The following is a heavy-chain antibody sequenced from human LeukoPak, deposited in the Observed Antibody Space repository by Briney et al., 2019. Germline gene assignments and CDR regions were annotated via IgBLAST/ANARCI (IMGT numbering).Heavy chain of an antibody. CDR2: IKEDGSEK. CDR1: GATFTSYW. V-gene: IGHV3-7*01. Sequence: GGSLRLSCTASGATFTSYWMNWVCQAPGKGLEWVANIKEDGSEKNYVDSVKGRFTISRDNAKNSLYLQMNSLRVEDTAVYYCASGYNSDSWGQGTPVIVSS. J-gene: IGHJ4*02. CDR3: ASGYNSDS. D-gene: IGHD1-20*01.